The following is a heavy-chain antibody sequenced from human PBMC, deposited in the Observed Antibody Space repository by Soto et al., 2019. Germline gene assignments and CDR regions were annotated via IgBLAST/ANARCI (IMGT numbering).Heavy chain of an antibody. CDR3: ARVTYDSFTAYSYYFDY. J-gene: IGHJ4*02. CDR2: VYYSGSV. V-gene: IGHV4-59*01. Sequence: QVQLQESGPGLVKPSETLSLTCTVSGDSIRPYYWTWIRQPPGKGLEWIGYVYYSGSVNYKSSLQSRVTMSVDTSKNQFSLRLNSVTAADTAVYYCARVTYDSFTAYSYYFDYWGQGTLVTVSS. D-gene: IGHD3-9*01. CDR1: GDSIRPYY.